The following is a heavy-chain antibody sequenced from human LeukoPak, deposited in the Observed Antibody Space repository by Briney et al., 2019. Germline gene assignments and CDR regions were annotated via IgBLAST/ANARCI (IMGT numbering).Heavy chain of an antibody. CDR2: IYYSGST. V-gene: IGHV4-59*01. Sequence: SETLSLTCTVSGGSISSYYWSWIRQLPGKGLEWIGYIYYSGSTNYNPSLKSRVTISVDTSKNQFSLKLSSVTAADTAVYYCARVEMATIILDYWGQGTLVTVSS. CDR3: ARVEMATIILDY. CDR1: GGSISSYY. D-gene: IGHD5-24*01. J-gene: IGHJ4*02.